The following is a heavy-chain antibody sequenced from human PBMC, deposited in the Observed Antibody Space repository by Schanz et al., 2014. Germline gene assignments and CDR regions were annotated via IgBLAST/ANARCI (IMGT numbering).Heavy chain of an antibody. CDR2: ISSDGSKK. CDR1: GFSFSNYW. D-gene: IGHD3-10*01. J-gene: IGHJ4*02. Sequence: VQLVESGGGLVQPGESLRLSCAASGFSFSNYWMSWVRQAPGKGLEWVAVISSDGSKKLYADSVKARFTISRDNSKNSVSLQMDSLRPEDTAVYFCAKDLHSNSGNYYSYYFDSWGPGALVTVSS. V-gene: IGHV3-30*18. CDR3: AKDLHSNSGNYYSYYFDS.